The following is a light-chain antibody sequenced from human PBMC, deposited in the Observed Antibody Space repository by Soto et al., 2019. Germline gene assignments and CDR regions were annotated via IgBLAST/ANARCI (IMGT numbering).Light chain of an antibody. V-gene: IGLV2-14*01. CDR1: SSDVGGYNY. Sequence: QSALPQPASVSGSPGQSITISCTGTSSDVGGYNYVSWYQQHPGKAPKLMIYDVSNRPSGVSNRFSGSKSGNTASLTISELQAEDEADYYCSSYTSSSTLVYVFGTGTKVTVL. CDR3: SSYTSSSTLVYV. J-gene: IGLJ1*01. CDR2: DVS.